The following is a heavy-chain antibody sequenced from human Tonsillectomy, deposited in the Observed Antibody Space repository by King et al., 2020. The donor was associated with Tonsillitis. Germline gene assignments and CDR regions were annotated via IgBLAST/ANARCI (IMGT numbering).Heavy chain of an antibody. CDR1: GGTFSSYA. CDR2: SIPIFGTA. V-gene: IGHV1-69*01. D-gene: IGHD3-22*01. J-gene: IGHJ3*02. Sequence: VQLVESGAEVKKPGSSVKVFCKASGGTFSSYAISWVRQAPGQGLEWRGGSIPIFGTANYAQKFQGRVTITADESTSTAYMELSSLRSEDTAVYYCARRNYYDSPLGAFDIWGQGTMVTVSS. CDR3: ARRNYYDSPLGAFDI.